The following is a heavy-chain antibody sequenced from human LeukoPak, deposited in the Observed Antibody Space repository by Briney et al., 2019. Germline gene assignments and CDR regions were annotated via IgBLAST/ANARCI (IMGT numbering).Heavy chain of an antibody. CDR1: GGSISSGDYY. V-gene: IGHV4-30-4*01. J-gene: IGHJ5*02. CDR2: IYYSGST. Sequence: PSQTLSLTCTVSGGSISSGDYYWSWIRQPPGKGLEWIGYIYYSGSTYYNPSLKSRVTISVDTSKNQFSLKLSSVTAADTAVYYCARVDSSSWYRFDPWGQGTLVTVSS. CDR3: ARVDSSSWYRFDP. D-gene: IGHD6-13*01.